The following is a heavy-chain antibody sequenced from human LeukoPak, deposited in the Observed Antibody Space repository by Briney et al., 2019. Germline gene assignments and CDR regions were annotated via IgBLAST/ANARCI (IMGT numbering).Heavy chain of an antibody. CDR2: ITPMFRTP. J-gene: IGHJ6*03. Sequence: ASVKVSCKASGGTFRAYTINWVRQAPGQGLQWMGGITPMFRTPNYAQKFQGRLTITADESTTTAYMELSSLRSEDTAVYYCARGPVTFAMDVWGNGTTVIISS. V-gene: IGHV1-69*13. CDR3: ARGPVTFAMDV. CDR1: GGTFRAYT. D-gene: IGHD3-16*01.